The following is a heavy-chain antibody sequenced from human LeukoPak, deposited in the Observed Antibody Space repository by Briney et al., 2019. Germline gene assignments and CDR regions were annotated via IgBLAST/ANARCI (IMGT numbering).Heavy chain of an antibody. V-gene: IGHV3-21*01. CDR3: ARSRYCSSTSCSGAWGY. CDR2: ISSSSSYI. D-gene: IGHD2-2*01. CDR1: GFTFSSYS. J-gene: IGHJ4*02. Sequence: GGSLRLSCAASGFTFSSYSMNWVRQAPGKGLEWVSSISSSSSYIYCADSVKGRFTISRDNAKNSLYLQMNSLRAEDTAVYYCARSRYCSSTSCSGAWGYWGQGTLVTVSS.